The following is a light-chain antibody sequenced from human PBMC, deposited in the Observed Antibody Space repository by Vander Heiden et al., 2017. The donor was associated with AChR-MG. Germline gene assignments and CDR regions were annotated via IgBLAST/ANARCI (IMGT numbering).Light chain of an antibody. CDR3: CSFAGTSYV. Sequence: PRSVSGSPGQSVTISCGGTSSDVGGYNYVSWYQQPPDKAPKLMVYDVDKRPSGVPDRFSGSRSGNTASLTISGLQTEDEADYYCCSFAGTSYVFGTGTEVTVL. V-gene: IGLV2-11*01. CDR2: DVD. J-gene: IGLJ1*01. CDR1: SSDVGGYNY.